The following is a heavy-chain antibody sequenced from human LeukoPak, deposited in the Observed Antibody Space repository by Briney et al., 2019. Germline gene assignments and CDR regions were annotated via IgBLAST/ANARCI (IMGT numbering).Heavy chain of an antibody. CDR2: IITNLAST. CDR1: GSAFSGYT. J-gene: IGHJ4*02. CDR3: ALAFSGYDRWFPEPPDQ. V-gene: IGHV1-69*13. Sequence: ASVKVSCKASGSAFSGYTITWERQAPGQGLEWVGGIITNLASTNYAQKFQGRVTISADDSTSTAYMQLRSLTSEDTAFYYCALAFSGYDRWFPEPPDQWGQGTLVTVSS. D-gene: IGHD5-12*01.